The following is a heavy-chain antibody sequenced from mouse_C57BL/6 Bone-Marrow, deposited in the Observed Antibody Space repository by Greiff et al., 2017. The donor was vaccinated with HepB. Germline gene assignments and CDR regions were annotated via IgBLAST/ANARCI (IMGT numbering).Heavy chain of an antibody. J-gene: IGHJ3*01. CDR1: GFSFNTYA. D-gene: IGHD2-4*01. CDR3: VRPYDYDGFAY. V-gene: IGHV10-1*01. Sequence: EVQLVESGGGLVQPKGSLKLSCAASGFSFNTYAMNWVRQAPGKGLEWVARIRSKSNNYATYYADSVKDRFTISRDDSESMLYLQMNNLKTADTAMYYCVRPYDYDGFAYWGQGTLVTVSA. CDR2: IRSKSNNYAT.